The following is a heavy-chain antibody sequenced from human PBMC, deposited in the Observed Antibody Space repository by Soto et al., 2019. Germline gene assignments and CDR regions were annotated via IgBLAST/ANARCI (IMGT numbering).Heavy chain of an antibody. CDR2: ISPHNFNT. CDR3: ARDEGGYDILTGYYKAHHFDY. D-gene: IGHD3-9*01. Sequence: ASVKVSCKASGYTFTHFYITWVRQAPGQGLEWMGAISPHNFNTNYAQKFRGRVTLTTEKSTNTAYMDLRSLTSGDTAVYYCARDEGGYDILTGYYKAHHFDYWGQGVPVTVSS. CDR1: GYTFTHFY. V-gene: IGHV1-18*01. J-gene: IGHJ4*02.